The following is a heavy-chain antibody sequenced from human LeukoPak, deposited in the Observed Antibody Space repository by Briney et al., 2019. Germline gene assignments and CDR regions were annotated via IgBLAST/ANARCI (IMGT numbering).Heavy chain of an antibody. CDR2: IYHSGST. CDR1: GGSISSSNW. J-gene: IGHJ4*02. Sequence: SGTLSLTCAVSGGSISSSNWWSWIRQPPGKGLEWIGEIYHSGSTNYNPSLKSRVTISVDKPKTQFSLKLSSVTAADTAVYYCARGDGYSGYDFSVYWGQGTLSPSPQ. D-gene: IGHD5-12*01. CDR3: ARGDGYSGYDFSVY. V-gene: IGHV4-4*02.